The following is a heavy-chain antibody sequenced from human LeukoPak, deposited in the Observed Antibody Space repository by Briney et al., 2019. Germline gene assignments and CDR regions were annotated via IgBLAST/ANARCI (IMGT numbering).Heavy chain of an antibody. Sequence: PGGSLRPSCAASGFTFSSYEMNWVRQAPGKGLEWVSYISSSGSTIYYADSVKGRFTISRDNAKNSLYLQMNSLRAEDTAVYYCARDGVRGYCSSTSCYFDWGQGTLVTVSS. CDR3: ARDGVRGYCSSTSCYFD. V-gene: IGHV3-48*03. J-gene: IGHJ4*02. CDR2: ISSSGSTI. D-gene: IGHD2-2*01. CDR1: GFTFSSYE.